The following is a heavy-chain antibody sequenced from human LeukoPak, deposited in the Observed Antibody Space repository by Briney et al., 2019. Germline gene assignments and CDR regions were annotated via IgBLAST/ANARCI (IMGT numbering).Heavy chain of an antibody. D-gene: IGHD5-18*01. J-gene: IGHJ6*04. V-gene: IGHV4-59*13. CDR2: IYYSGST. CDR1: GGSLRSYY. Sequence: SETLSLTRTVSGGSLRSYYWSWIRLPPGTGLEGTGYIYYSGSTNYNPSLKSRVTISVDTSKNQFSLKLSSVTAADTAVYYCASSHTAMVNYYYGMDVWGKGTTVTVSS. CDR3: ASSHTAMVNYYYGMDV.